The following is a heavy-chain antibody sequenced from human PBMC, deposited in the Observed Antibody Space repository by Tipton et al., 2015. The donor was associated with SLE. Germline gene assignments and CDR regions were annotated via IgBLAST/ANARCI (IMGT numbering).Heavy chain of an antibody. D-gene: IGHD4-17*01. CDR1: GGSISSYY. CDR2: IYYIGST. CDR3: AKDYNHDNADYN. J-gene: IGHJ4*02. V-gene: IGHV4-59*12. Sequence: TLSLTCTVSGGSISSYYWSWIRQPPGKGLEWIGRIYYIGSTSYNPSLKSRVTISVDTSKNQFSLKLSSVTVADTAVYYCAKDYNHDNADYNWGQGTLVIVSS.